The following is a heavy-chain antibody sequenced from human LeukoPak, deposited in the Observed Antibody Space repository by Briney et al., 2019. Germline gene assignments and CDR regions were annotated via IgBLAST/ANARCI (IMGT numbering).Heavy chain of an antibody. J-gene: IGHJ3*02. D-gene: IGHD2-2*01. CDR3: AREVVVKRAYDAFDI. Sequence: SQTLTLTCTVSGGSISSGDYYWSWIRQPPGKGLERIGYIYYSGSTYYNPSLKSRVTISVDTSKNQFSLKLSSVTAADTAVYHCAREVVVKRAYDAFDIWGQGTMVTVSS. V-gene: IGHV4-30-4*01. CDR1: GGSISSGDYY. CDR2: IYYSGST.